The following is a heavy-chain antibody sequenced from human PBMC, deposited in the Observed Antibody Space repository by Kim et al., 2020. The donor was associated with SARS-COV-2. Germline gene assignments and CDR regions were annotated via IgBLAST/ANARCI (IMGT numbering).Heavy chain of an antibody. Sequence: ASVKVSCQASGYTFTDYYIHWVRQAPGQGLEWMSWINPASGGANYAQKFQGRVTLTRDTSISTVYMELSRLTSDDTAIYYCARLLSRHHQAGPWGQGTLVTVSS. CDR1: GYTFTDYY. CDR3: ARLLSRHHQAGP. J-gene: IGHJ5*02. V-gene: IGHV1-2*02. D-gene: IGHD1-26*01. CDR2: INPASGGA.